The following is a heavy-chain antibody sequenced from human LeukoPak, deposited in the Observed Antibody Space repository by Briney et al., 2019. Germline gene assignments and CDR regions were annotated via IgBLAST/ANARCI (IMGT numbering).Heavy chain of an antibody. V-gene: IGHV4-4*07. CDR1: GASAGNYF. D-gene: IGHD1-14*01. CDR3: ARDPAGHGRYFDY. Sequence: SETLSLTCSVSGASAGNYFCTWIRQSAEKGLECIGRIHSSGSTYYNPSLRGRVFMSLDTSTNEFSLRLSSVTAADTAVYYCARDPAGHGRYFDYWGQGVLVTVSS. CDR2: IHSSGST. J-gene: IGHJ4*02.